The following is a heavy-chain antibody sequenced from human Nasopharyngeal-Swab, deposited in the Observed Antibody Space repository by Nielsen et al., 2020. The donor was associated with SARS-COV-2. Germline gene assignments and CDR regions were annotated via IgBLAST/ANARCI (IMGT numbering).Heavy chain of an antibody. CDR1: GYTFTDYY. J-gene: IGHJ4*02. CDR2: INPHSRGT. V-gene: IGHV1-2*02. D-gene: IGHD4-17*01. CDR3: ARDDYGDYGYFGH. Sequence: ASVKVPCKASGYTFTDYYMHWVRQAPGQGLEWMGWINPHSRGTKYAQKFQGRVTMTSDTSINTAYMELRRLRSDDTAVYYCARDDYGDYGYFGHWGQGTLVTVSS.